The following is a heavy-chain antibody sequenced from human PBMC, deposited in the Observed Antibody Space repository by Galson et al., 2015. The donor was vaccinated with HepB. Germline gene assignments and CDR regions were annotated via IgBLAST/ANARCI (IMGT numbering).Heavy chain of an antibody. Sequence: SLRLSCAASGFMFSGFWMSWVRQTPGKGLEWVANINQDGSEKNYVDSVKGRITISRDNAKNSLYLQMSSLRAEDTAVYYCARDSHKRIALDVWGQGTTVTVSS. J-gene: IGHJ6*02. CDR2: INQDGSEK. CDR1: GFMFSGFW. CDR3: ARDSHKRIALDV. V-gene: IGHV3-7*03.